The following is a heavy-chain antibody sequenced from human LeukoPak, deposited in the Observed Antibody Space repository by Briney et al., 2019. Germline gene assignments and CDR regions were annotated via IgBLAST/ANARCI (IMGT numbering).Heavy chain of an antibody. CDR3: AGVVYWGSGSFHFDY. D-gene: IGHD3-10*01. J-gene: IGHJ4*02. CDR1: GYSISSGYY. CDR2: NYHSGST. V-gene: IGHV4-38-2*01. Sequence: PSETLSLTCAVSGYSISSGYYWGWIRQPPGKGLEWIGSNYHSGSTYYNPSLKSRVTISVDTSKNQFSLKLSSVTAAETAVYYCAGVVYWGSGSFHFDYWGQGTLVTVSS.